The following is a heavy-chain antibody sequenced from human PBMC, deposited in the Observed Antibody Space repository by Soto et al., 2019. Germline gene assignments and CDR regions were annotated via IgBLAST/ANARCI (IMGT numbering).Heavy chain of an antibody. CDR1: GCSISSYY. CDR3: ARDPRGYFDP. CDR2: IYYSGST. Sequence: PXETLSLTCTVSGCSISSYYWSWIRQPPGKGLEWIGYIYYSGSTNYNPSLKSRVTISVDTSKNQFSLKLSSVTAADTAVYYCARDPRGYFDPWGQGTLVTVSS. D-gene: IGHD6-25*01. J-gene: IGHJ5*02. V-gene: IGHV4-59*01.